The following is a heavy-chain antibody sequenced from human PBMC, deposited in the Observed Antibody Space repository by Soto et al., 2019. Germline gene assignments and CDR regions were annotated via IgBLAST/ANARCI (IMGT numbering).Heavy chain of an antibody. Sequence: QVQLVESGGGLVKPGGSLRLSCAASGFTFSDYYMSWIRQAPGKGLEWLSYISSSSSHIQYADSVKGRFTISRDNAKNSLYLQMDSLRAEDTAFYYGARDLAFGGVIDFWGQGILVTVSS. V-gene: IGHV3-11*06. D-gene: IGHD3-16*01. CDR2: ISSSSSHI. CDR1: GFTFSDYY. CDR3: ARDLAFGGVIDF. J-gene: IGHJ4*02.